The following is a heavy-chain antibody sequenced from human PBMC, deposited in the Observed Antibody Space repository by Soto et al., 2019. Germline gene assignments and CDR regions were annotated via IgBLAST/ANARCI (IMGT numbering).Heavy chain of an antibody. CDR2: INAGNGNT. Sequence: ASVKVSCKASGYTFTSYAMHWVRQAPGQRLEWMGWINAGNGNTKYSQKFQGRVTITRDTSASTAYMELSSPRSEDTAVYYCARMSVEMATIGYFDYWGQGTLVTVSS. J-gene: IGHJ4*02. V-gene: IGHV1-3*01. D-gene: IGHD5-12*01. CDR3: ARMSVEMATIGYFDY. CDR1: GYTFTSYA.